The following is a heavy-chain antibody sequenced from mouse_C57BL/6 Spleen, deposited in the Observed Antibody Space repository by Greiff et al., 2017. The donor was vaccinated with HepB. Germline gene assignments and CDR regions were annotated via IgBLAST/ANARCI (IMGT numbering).Heavy chain of an antibody. CDR1: GFSLSTFGMG. V-gene: IGHV8-8*01. J-gene: IGHJ4*01. Sequence: QVTLKESGPGILQPSQTLSLTCSFSGFSLSTFGMGVGWIRQPSGKGLEWLAHIWWDDDKYYNPALKSRLTLSKDTSKNQVFLKIANVDTADTATYYCARIAPTVVAKAYAMDYWGQGTSVTVSS. D-gene: IGHD1-1*01. CDR3: ARIAPTVVAKAYAMDY. CDR2: IWWDDDK.